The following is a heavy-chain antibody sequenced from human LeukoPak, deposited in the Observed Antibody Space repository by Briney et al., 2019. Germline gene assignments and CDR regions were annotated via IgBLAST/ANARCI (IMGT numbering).Heavy chain of an antibody. Sequence: SETLSLTCTVSGGSISSHYWSWIRQPPGKGLEWIGYIYYSGTTNYNPFLKSRVTISVDTSKNQFSLKLSSVTAADTAVYYCARGVYIAAAQYGYWGQGTLVTVSS. D-gene: IGHD6-13*01. CDR1: GGSISSHY. CDR2: IYYSGTT. V-gene: IGHV4-59*11. J-gene: IGHJ4*02. CDR3: ARGVYIAAAQYGY.